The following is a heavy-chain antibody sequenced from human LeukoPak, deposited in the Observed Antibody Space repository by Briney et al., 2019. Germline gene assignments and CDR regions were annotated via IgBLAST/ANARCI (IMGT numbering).Heavy chain of an antibody. CDR2: INPNSGGT. D-gene: IGHD2-15*01. Sequence: GASVKVSCKASGYTFTGYYMHWVRQAPGQGLEWMGWINPNSGGTNHAQKFQGRVTMTRGTSISTAYMELSRLRSDDTAVYYCARTECSGGSCYYYYGLDVWGQGTTVTVSS. CDR1: GYTFTGYY. J-gene: IGHJ6*02. V-gene: IGHV1-2*02. CDR3: ARTECSGGSCYYYYGLDV.